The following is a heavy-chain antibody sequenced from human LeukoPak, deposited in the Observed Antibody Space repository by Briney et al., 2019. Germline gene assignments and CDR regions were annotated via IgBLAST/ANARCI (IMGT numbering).Heavy chain of an antibody. D-gene: IGHD3-10*01. CDR3: ASRRFGYYFDY. J-gene: IGHJ4*02. CDR1: GGSFSGYY. CDR2: ISHSGST. Sequence: PSETLSLTCAVYGGSFSGYYWSWIRQPPGKGLEWIGEISHSGSTNYNPSLKSRVTISVDTSKNQFSLKLSSVTAADTAVYYCASRRFGYYFDYWGQGTLVTVSS. V-gene: IGHV4-34*01.